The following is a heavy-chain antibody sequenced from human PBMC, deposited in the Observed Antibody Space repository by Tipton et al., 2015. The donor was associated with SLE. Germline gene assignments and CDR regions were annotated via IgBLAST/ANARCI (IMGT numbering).Heavy chain of an antibody. CDR3: ARDEYRYDATGYHLLGHFDF. CDR2: IHHSGNT. V-gene: IGHV4-31*02. CDR1: RGSITTGRYY. Sequence: LRLSCTVSRGSITTGRYYWSWIRQHPGKGLEWIGYIHHSGNTYYNPSLESRVTMSVDTSKNQFSLMLRSVTAADTAVYYCARDEYRYDATGYHLLGHFDFWGQGTLVTVSS. J-gene: IGHJ4*02. D-gene: IGHD3-22*01.